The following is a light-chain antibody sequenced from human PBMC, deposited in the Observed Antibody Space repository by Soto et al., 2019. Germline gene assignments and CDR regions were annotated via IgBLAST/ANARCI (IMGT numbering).Light chain of an antibody. CDR2: RNN. Sequence: QSVLTQPPSASGTPGQRVTISCSGSSSNIGSNYVYWYQQLPGTAPKLLIYRNNQRPSGVPDRFSGSKSGTSASLAISRLRSEDEADYYCAAWDDSLSAYVFGTGTKVTVL. CDR3: AAWDDSLSAYV. V-gene: IGLV1-47*01. CDR1: SSNIGSNY. J-gene: IGLJ1*01.